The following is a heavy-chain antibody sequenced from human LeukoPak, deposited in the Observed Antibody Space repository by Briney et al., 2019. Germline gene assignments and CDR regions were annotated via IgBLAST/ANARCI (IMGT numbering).Heavy chain of an antibody. V-gene: IGHV4-34*01. CDR2: INHSGSI. CDR1: GGSFSGYY. CDR3: ASGGSATAAVPFDY. J-gene: IGHJ4*02. D-gene: IGHD2-2*02. Sequence: PSETLSLACAVYGGSFSGYYWSWIRQPPGKGLEWIGDINHSGSINYNPSLKSRVTISVDTSKDQFSLILTSVTAADTGVYYCASGGSATAAVPFDYWGQGTLVTVSS.